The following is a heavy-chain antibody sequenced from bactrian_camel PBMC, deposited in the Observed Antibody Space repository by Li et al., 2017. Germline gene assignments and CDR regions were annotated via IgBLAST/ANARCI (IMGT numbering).Heavy chain of an antibody. Sequence: HVQLVESGGGSVQAGGSLRLSCAASADDSFTLMGWFRQAPGKEREGVARIATGSGNTYYADSVKGRFTISRDNAKNTVSLEMNSLQPEDTAVYYCASGITVVADRVVLDFGYWGQGTQVTVS. CDR1: ADDSFTL. J-gene: IGHJ6*01. V-gene: IGHV3S54*01. CDR3: ASGITVVADRVVLDFGY. D-gene: IGHD6*01. CDR2: IATGSGNT.